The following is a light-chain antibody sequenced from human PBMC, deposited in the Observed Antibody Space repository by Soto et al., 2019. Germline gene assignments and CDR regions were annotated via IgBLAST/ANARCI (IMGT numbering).Light chain of an antibody. Sequence: DIQLTQSPSFLSASVGAKVTITGRASQGIRGYLAWYHQKPGKAPKLLIYPASTLQSGVPSRFSGSGSGTEFTLTISSLQPEDFATYYCQQLNSYPITFGQGTRLEIK. CDR1: QGIRGY. J-gene: IGKJ5*01. CDR3: QQLNSYPIT. CDR2: PAS. V-gene: IGKV1-9*01.